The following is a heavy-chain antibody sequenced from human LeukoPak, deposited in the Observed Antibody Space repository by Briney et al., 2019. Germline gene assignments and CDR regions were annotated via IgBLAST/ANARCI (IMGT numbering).Heavy chain of an antibody. D-gene: IGHD1-20*01. Sequence: GGSLRLSCAASGFTFDDYGMSWVRQAPGKGLEWVSGINWNGGSTGYADSVKGRFTISRDNAKNSLYLQMNSLRAEDTALYYCARVLKYNWTRKYYYYMDVWGKGTTVTVSS. CDR2: INWNGGST. CDR1: GFTFDDYG. J-gene: IGHJ6*03. V-gene: IGHV3-20*04. CDR3: ARVLKYNWTRKYYYYMDV.